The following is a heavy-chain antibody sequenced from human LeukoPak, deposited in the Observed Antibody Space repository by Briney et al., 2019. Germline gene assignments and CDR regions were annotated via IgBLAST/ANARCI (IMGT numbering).Heavy chain of an antibody. J-gene: IGHJ4*02. D-gene: IGHD3-3*01. Sequence: GGSLRLSCAASGFTFSNYNMNWVRQAPGKGLEWVSYISSSSTNIYYTDSVKGRFTISRDNAKNTLYLQMNSLRAEDTAVYYCVSRFADYWGQGTLVTVSS. V-gene: IGHV3-21*01. CDR3: VSRFADY. CDR1: GFTFSNYN. CDR2: ISSSSTNI.